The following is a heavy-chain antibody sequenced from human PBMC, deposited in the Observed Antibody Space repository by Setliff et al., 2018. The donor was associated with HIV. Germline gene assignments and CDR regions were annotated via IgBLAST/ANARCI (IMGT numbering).Heavy chain of an antibody. V-gene: IGHV1-46*01. CDR1: GYTFITYY. CDR3: ARDHMSVGAWVGATSRGLFQH. D-gene: IGHD1-26*01. CDR2: INPSGGST. J-gene: IGHJ1*01. Sequence: ASVKVSCKASGYTFITYYMHWVRQAPRQGLEWMGIINPSGGSTNYAQKFQVIVTMTRDTSTSTVYMELSSLRSEDTAVYYCARDHMSVGAWVGATSRGLFQHWGQGTLVTVTS.